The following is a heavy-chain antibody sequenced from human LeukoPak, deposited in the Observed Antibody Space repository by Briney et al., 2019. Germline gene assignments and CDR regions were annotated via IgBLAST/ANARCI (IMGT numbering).Heavy chain of an antibody. J-gene: IGHJ4*02. CDR1: GGSINNYY. CDR2: IYYSGST. V-gene: IGHV4-59*01. Sequence: SETLSLTCTVSGGSINNYYWSWIRQPPGTGLNWLGYIYYSGSTNYNPSLKSRVTISVDTSKNQFSLKLSSVTAADTAVYYCARDGSSSWYYFDYWGQGALVTVSS. D-gene: IGHD6-13*01. CDR3: ARDGSSSWYYFDY.